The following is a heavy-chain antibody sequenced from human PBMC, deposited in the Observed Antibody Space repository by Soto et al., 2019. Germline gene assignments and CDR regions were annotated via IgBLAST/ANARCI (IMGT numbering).Heavy chain of an antibody. J-gene: IGHJ4*02. CDR2: INPSGGYT. CDR3: ARGEGIVVVTDPYAH. D-gene: IGHD2-21*02. Sequence: GASVKVSCKASGYTFSSYYMNWVRQAPGQGLEWLGIINPSGGYTTYAQRFLGRVTMTSDTSTSTVHMELGSLTSEDTAVYYCARGEGIVVVTDPYAHWSQGTLVTVSS. CDR1: GYTFSSYY. V-gene: IGHV1-46*03.